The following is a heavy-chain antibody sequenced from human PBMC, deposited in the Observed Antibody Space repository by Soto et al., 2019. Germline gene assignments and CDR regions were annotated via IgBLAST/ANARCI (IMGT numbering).Heavy chain of an antibody. V-gene: IGHV3-23*01. J-gene: IGHJ3*02. CDR1: GFIFSTYA. CDR2: IDQSGGTA. D-gene: IGHD4-17*01. CDR3: AHPRGYGVFDAVDI. Sequence: EVQLLESGVGLVQPGGSLRLSCAASGFIFSTYAMNWVRQSPGKGLELVASIDQSGGTAYYAESVRGRFAISRDNSINTLYLQMSSLRAEDTALYYCAHPRGYGVFDAVDIWGQGTMVTVSS.